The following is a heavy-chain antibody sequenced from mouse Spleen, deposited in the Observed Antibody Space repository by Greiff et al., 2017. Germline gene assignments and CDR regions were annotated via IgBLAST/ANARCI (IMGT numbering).Heavy chain of an antibody. Sequence: EVQLQQSGGGLVKPGGSLKLSCAASGFTFSDYGMHWVRQAPEKGLEWVAYISSGSSTIYYADTVKGRFTISRDNAKNTLFLQMTSLRSEDTAMYYCARGGYRYDEGAWFAYWGQGTLVTVSA. CDR3: ARGGYRYDEGAWFAY. V-gene: IGHV5-17*01. D-gene: IGHD2-14*01. CDR1: GFTFSDYG. J-gene: IGHJ3*01. CDR2: ISSGSSTI.